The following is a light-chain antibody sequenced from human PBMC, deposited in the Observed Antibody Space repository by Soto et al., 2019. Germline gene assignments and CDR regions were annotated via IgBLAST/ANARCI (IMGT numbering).Light chain of an antibody. Sequence: DIVLTQSPGTLSLSPGERATLSCRASQSISSSYLAWYQQRPGQAPRLLIYGASSRATGIPDRFSGSGSGTDFTLIISSLEPEDFAVYYGQQYGLSPWTFGQGTKVEI. CDR2: GAS. V-gene: IGKV3-20*01. CDR3: QQYGLSPWT. CDR1: QSISSSY. J-gene: IGKJ1*01.